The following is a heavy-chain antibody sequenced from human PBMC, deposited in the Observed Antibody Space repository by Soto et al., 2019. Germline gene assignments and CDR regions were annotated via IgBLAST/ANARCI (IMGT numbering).Heavy chain of an antibody. V-gene: IGHV3-7*01. Sequence: VQLAESGGGLVQPGGSLRLTCTASGFTFSGYWMNWVRQAPGKGLEWVANINQDGSGKYYVDSVKGRFTISRDNPKNSMFLEMNSLRVEDTAVYYCASLRVQLWGQGTLVTVSS. CDR2: INQDGSGK. CDR1: GFTFSGYW. CDR3: ASLRVQL. J-gene: IGHJ1*01.